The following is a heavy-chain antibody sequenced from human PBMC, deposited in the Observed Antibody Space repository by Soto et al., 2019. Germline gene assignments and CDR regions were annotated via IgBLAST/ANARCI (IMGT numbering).Heavy chain of an antibody. CDR2: MNPNSGNA. J-gene: IGHJ5*02. CDR3: ARSPDSSGYYNWFDP. Sequence: ASVKVSCKASGYTFTSYDINWVRQATGQGLEWMGWMNPNSGNAGYAQKFQGRVTMTRNTSISTAYMELSSLRSEDTAVYYCARSPDSSGYYNWFDPWGQGTLVTVSS. D-gene: IGHD3-22*01. V-gene: IGHV1-8*01. CDR1: GYTFTSYD.